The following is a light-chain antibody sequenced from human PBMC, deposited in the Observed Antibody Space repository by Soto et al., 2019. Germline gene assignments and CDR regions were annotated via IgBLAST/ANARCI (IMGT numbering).Light chain of an antibody. CDR3: QQYIYLPLT. Sequence: DIQMTQSPSSLSASVGGRVTITCQASQDIFNYLNWYQQKPGKAPKLLIYEASTLETGVPSRFSGGGSGTHFTFTISSLQPEDFATYYCQQYIYLPLTFGGGTKVEVK. V-gene: IGKV1-33*01. J-gene: IGKJ4*01. CDR2: EAS. CDR1: QDIFNY.